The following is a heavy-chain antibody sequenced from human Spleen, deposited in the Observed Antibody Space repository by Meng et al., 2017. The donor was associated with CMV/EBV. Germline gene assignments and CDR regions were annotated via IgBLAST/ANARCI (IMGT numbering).Heavy chain of an antibody. V-gene: IGHV4-34*01. Sequence: GSLRLSCAVYNGSFSGYYWSWIRQPPGKGLEWIGEINHSGSTNYNPSLKSRVTISVDTSKNQFSLKLSSVTAADTAVYYCARDYSTKYCSSTSCGSYYYGMDVWGQGTTVTVSS. CDR3: ARDYSTKYCSSTSCGSYYYGMDV. J-gene: IGHJ6*02. D-gene: IGHD2-2*01. CDR2: INHSGST. CDR1: NGSFSGYY.